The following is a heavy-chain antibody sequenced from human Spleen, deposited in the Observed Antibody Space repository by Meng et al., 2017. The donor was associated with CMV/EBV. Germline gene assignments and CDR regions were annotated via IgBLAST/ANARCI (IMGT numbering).Heavy chain of an antibody. CDR3: AQWGAADFDY. CDR1: GFRVSIIY. J-gene: IGHJ4*01. CDR2: LYSGSTT. Sequence: LSLSCTASGFRVSIIYMNWVRQAPGKGLEWVSVLYSGSTTYYADSVKGRFTISRDNSKNILYLQMNSLRVEDTAVYFCAQWGAADFDYWGHGTLVTVSS. V-gene: IGHV3-53*01. D-gene: IGHD2-8*01.